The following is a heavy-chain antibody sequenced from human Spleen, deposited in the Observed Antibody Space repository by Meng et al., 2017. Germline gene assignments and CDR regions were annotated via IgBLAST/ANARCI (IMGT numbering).Heavy chain of an antibody. Sequence: GESLKISCAASGFTFSNYGMHWVRQAPGKGLEWVAVISYDGSDKYYADSVKGRFTISRDNSKNTLYLQLNSLRAEDTALYYCARLIYDSSGIDYWGQGTLVTVSS. D-gene: IGHD3-22*01. CDR2: ISYDGSDK. V-gene: IGHV3-30*01. CDR1: GFTFSNYG. J-gene: IGHJ4*02. CDR3: ARLIYDSSGIDY.